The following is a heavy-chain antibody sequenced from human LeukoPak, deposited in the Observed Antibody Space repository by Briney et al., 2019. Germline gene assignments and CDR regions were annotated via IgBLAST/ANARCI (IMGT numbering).Heavy chain of an antibody. CDR1: GFTFSSYE. Sequence: GGSLRLSCAASGFTFSSYEMNWVRQAPGKGLEWVSYISSSGSTIYYADSVKGRFTISRDNAKNSLYLQMNSLRAEDTAVYYCARSCGGDCYDGVEAHDYWGQGTLVTVSS. D-gene: IGHD2-21*02. CDR2: ISSSGSTI. V-gene: IGHV3-48*03. J-gene: IGHJ4*02. CDR3: ARSCGGDCYDGVEAHDY.